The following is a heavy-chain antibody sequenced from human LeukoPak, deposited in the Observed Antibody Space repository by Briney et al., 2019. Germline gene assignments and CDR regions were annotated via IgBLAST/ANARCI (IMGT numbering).Heavy chain of an antibody. CDR1: GFTFSDYY. V-gene: IGHV3-11*05. CDR3: ARDPSSDI. J-gene: IGHJ3*02. CDR2: ISGSSNYI. Sequence: GRSLRLSCAASGFTFSDYYMSWIRQAPGKGLEWVSYISGSSNYINYADSVKGRFTISRDNAKNSLHLQMNSLRAEDTAVYYCARDPSSDIWGQGTMVTVSS.